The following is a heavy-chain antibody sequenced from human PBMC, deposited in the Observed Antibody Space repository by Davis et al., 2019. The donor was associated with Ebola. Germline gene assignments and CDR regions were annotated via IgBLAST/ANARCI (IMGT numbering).Heavy chain of an antibody. CDR1: GFTFSGYW. V-gene: IGHV3-74*01. D-gene: IGHD3-16*01. J-gene: IGHJ6*02. Sequence: HTGGSLRLSCAASGFTFSGYWMYWVRQAPGKGLVWVSRIKSDGSSISYADSVKGRFTISRDNAKNTLYLQMNSLRAEDTAMYYCARDREGLHLAEVYYYYYGMDVWGQGTTVTVSS. CDR2: IKSDGSSI. CDR3: ARDREGLHLAEVYYYYYGMDV.